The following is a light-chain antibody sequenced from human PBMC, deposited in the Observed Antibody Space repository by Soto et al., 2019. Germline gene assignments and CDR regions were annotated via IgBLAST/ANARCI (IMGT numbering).Light chain of an antibody. V-gene: IGKV3-20*01. CDR3: QQYHSSPRT. CDR2: RAS. J-gene: IGKJ1*01. Sequence: EIVLTQSPDTLSLSPGERATLSCRASQSVSDSYFAWYQQKPGQAPRVLIYRASIRATGISDRFSGSGSGTDFTLTISRLEPEDFAVYYCQQYHSSPRTFGQGTKVDIK. CDR1: QSVSDSY.